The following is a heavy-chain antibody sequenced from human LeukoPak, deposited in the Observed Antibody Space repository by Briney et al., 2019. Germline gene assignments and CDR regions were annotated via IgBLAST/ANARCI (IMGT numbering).Heavy chain of an antibody. CDR2: INPNSGGT. Sequence: ASVKVSCKASGYTFTGYYMHWVRQAPGQGLEWMGWINPNSGGTNYAQKFQGRVTMTRDTSISTAYMELSRLRSDDTAVYYCARAYCSSTSCSSNNWFNPWGQGTLVTVSS. CDR3: ARAYCSSTSCSSNNWFNP. V-gene: IGHV1-2*02. D-gene: IGHD2-2*01. CDR1: GYTFTGYY. J-gene: IGHJ5*02.